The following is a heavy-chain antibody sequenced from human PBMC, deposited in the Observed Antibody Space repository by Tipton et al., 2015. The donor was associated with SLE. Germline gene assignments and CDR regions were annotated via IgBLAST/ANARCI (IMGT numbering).Heavy chain of an antibody. J-gene: IGHJ4*02. D-gene: IGHD3-3*01. V-gene: IGHV4-59*11. CDR1: GGSMSYHY. CDR3: ARDGPASWGYGLWSGYFDL. Sequence: TLSLTCSVSGGSMSYHYWSWIRQPPGKGLEWIGYIFYSGSTNSNPSLKSRVTMSVDTFKNQFSLNLSSVTAADTAVYYCARDGPASWGYGLWSGYFDLWGQGTLVTVSS. CDR2: IFYSGST.